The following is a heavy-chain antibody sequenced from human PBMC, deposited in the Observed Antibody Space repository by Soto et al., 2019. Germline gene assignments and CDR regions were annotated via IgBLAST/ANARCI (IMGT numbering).Heavy chain of an antibody. J-gene: IGHJ6*03. CDR2: IDAGNGNT. CDR1: GYTFTSYA. V-gene: IGHV1-3*01. CDR3: AGENCSGGCCYMDV. Sequence: ASVKVSCKASGYTFTSYAMHWVRQAPGQRLEWMGWIDAGNGNTKYSQKFQGRVTITRDTSASTAYMELSSLRSEDTAVYYCAGENCSGGCCYMDVWGKGTTVTVSS. D-gene: IGHD2-15*01.